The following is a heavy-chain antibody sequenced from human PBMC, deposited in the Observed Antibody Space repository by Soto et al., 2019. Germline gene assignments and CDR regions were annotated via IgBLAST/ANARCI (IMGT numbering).Heavy chain of an antibody. CDR3: AGRKDSIGYYYGMDV. Sequence: ASVKVSCKASGYTFTSYYMHWVRQAPGQGLEWMGIINPSGGSTSYAQKFQGRVTMTRDTSTSTVYMELSSLRSEDTAVYYCAGRKDSIGYYYGMDVWGQGTTVTVSS. CDR2: INPSGGST. CDR1: GYTFTSYY. V-gene: IGHV1-46*01. D-gene: IGHD2-15*01. J-gene: IGHJ6*02.